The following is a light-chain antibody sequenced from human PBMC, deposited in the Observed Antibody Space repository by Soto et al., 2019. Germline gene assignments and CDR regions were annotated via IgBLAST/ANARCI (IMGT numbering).Light chain of an antibody. CDR2: DAS. CDR1: QRINNY. V-gene: IGKV3-11*01. J-gene: IGKJ5*01. CDR3: QQRFNWQVT. Sequence: EIVLTQSPVTLSLSPGERATLSCRASQRINNYLAWYQQKPGQAPRLLIYDASNRATGIPARFSGSGSGTDFTLTIRSLEPEDFAVYYCQQRFNWQVTFGQGTRLDIK.